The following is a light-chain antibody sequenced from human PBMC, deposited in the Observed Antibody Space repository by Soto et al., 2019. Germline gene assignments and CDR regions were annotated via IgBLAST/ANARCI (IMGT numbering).Light chain of an antibody. CDR1: SSNIGSHT. CDR2: NDN. J-gene: IGLJ3*02. V-gene: IGLV1-44*01. CDR3: AAWDDSLSGWM. Sequence: QSVLTQPPSASGTPGQRVTISCSGSSSNIGSHTVNWYQQLPGTAPKVVIYNDNQRPSGVPDRFSGSKSGTSTSLAISGPQSEDEADYYCAAWDDSLSGWMFGGGTKVTVL.